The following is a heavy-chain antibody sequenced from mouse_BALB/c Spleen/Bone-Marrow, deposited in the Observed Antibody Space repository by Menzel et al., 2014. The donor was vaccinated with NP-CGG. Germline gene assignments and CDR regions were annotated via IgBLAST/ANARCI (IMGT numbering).Heavy chain of an antibody. Sequence: VQLQESGAELMKPGASVKISCKATGYTFSSYWIERVKQRPGHGLEWIGEILPGSGSTNYNEKFKGKATFTADTSSNTAYMQLSSLTSEDSAVYYCAREDFYGSSYGDYWGQGTTLTVSS. CDR2: ILPGSGST. V-gene: IGHV1-9*01. CDR1: GYTFSSYW. CDR3: AREDFYGSSYGDY. D-gene: IGHD1-1*01. J-gene: IGHJ2*01.